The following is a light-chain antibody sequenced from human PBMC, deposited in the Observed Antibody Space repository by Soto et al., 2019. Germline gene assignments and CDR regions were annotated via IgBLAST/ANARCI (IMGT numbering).Light chain of an antibody. V-gene: IGKV3-20*01. CDR2: DAS. CDR3: HQYAWSPLT. Sequence: EIVLTQSPGTLSLSPGEKVTLSCRASQTVPKSYLAWYQQRRGQAPRLLIYDASTRATGIPDRFSGRESGKDFTLTISSLEPEDFAVYYCHQYAWSPLTFGQGTRLEIK. CDR1: QTVPKSY. J-gene: IGKJ5*01.